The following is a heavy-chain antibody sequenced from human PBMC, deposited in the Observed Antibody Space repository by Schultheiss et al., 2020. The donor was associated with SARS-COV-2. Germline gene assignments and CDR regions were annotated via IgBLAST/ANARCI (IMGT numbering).Heavy chain of an antibody. V-gene: IGHV1-2*04. CDR3: ARVCSSTSCHDY. CDR1: GYTFTSYG. J-gene: IGHJ4*02. D-gene: IGHD2-2*01. Sequence: ASVKVSCKASGYTFTSYGISWVRQAPGQGLEWMGWINPNSGGTNYAQNFQGWVTMTGDTSISTAYMELSSLRSDDTAVYYCARVCSSTSCHDYWGQGTLVTVSS. CDR2: INPNSGGT.